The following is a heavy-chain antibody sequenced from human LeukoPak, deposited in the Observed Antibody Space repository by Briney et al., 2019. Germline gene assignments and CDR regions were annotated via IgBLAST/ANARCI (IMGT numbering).Heavy chain of an antibody. J-gene: IGHJ5*02. Sequence: SQTLSLTCTVSGGSISSGDYYWSWIRQPPEKGLEWIGYIYYSGNTYYNPSLKSRVAISVDTSENQFSLNLSSVTAADTAVYYCASGDYLNWFDPWGQGTLVTVSS. V-gene: IGHV4-30-4*01. CDR1: GGSISSGDYY. CDR3: ASGDYLNWFDP. D-gene: IGHD4-17*01. CDR2: IYYSGNT.